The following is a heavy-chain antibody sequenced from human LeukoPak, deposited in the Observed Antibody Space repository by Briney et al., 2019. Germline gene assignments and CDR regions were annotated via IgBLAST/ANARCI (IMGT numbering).Heavy chain of an antibody. D-gene: IGHD4-23*01. J-gene: IGHJ3*02. CDR1: GYTFTSYG. Sequence: ASVKVSCKASGYTFTSYGISWVRQAPGQGLEWMGWISAYNGNTNYAQKLQGRVTMTTDTSTSTAYMELRSLRSDDTAVYYCARDLSLVFYGGNSGDAADAFDIWGQGTMVTVSS. CDR3: ARDLSLVFYGGNSGDAADAFDI. CDR2: ISAYNGNT. V-gene: IGHV1-18*01.